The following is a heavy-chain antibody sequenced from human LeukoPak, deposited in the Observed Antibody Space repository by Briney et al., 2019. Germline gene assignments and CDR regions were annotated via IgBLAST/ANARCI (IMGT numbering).Heavy chain of an antibody. J-gene: IGHJ5*02. CDR3: ARANGDRSRFDP. V-gene: IGHV4-61*01. CDR2: IYYSGST. D-gene: IGHD7-27*01. Sequence: PSETLSLTCTVSGGSVSSGSYYWSWIRQPPGKGLEWIGYIYYSGSTDYNPSLKSRVTISVDTSRNQFSLTLSSVTAAVTAVYYCARANGDRSRFDPWGQGTLVTVSS. CDR1: GGSVSSGSYY.